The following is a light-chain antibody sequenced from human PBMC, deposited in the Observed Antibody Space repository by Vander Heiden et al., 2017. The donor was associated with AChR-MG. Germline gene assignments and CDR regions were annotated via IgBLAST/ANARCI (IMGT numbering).Light chain of an antibody. CDR2: EVS. J-gene: IGLJ1*01. CDR3: CSYAGSSTPYV. V-gene: IGLV2-23*02. CDR1: SSDVGSYNL. Sequence: QSALTQPAPVSGSPGQQITIPCTGTSSDVGSYNLVSWYQQHPGKAPKIMIYEVSKRPSGVSNRFSGSKSGNTAALTISGLQAEDEADYYCCSYAGSSTPYVFGTGTKVTVL.